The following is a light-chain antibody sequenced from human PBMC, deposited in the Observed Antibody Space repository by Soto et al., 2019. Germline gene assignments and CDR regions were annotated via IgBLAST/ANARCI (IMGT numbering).Light chain of an antibody. Sequence: QSALTQPASVSGSPGQSITISCTGTSNDIGTYRYVSWYQQHPGKVPKLIIFEVSDRPSGVSHRFSGSKSGNTASLTISGIQAEDEADYYCTSYTPSSTLVFGGGTQLTVL. V-gene: IGLV2-14*01. J-gene: IGLJ3*02. CDR1: SNDIGTYRY. CDR2: EVS. CDR3: TSYTPSSTLV.